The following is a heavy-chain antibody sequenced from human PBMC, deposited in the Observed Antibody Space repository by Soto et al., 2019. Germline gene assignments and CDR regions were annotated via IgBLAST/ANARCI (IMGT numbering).Heavy chain of an antibody. J-gene: IGHJ3*02. CDR2: ISGSGGST. CDR1: GFTFSSYA. Sequence: GGSLRLSCAASGFTFSSYAMSWVRQAPGKGLELVSAISGSGGSTYYADSVKGRFTISRDNSKNTLYLQMNSLRAEDTAVYYCAKDHGGAVAGTEAFDIWGQGTMVTVSS. CDR3: AKDHGGAVAGTEAFDI. D-gene: IGHD6-19*01. V-gene: IGHV3-23*01.